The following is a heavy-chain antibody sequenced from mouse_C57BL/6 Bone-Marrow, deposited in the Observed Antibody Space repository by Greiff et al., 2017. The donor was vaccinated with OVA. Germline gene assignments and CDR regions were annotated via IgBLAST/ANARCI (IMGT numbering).Heavy chain of an antibody. J-gene: IGHJ2*01. CDR2: IDPSDSYT. CDR3: ANSNYEDYFDY. CDR1: GYTFTSYW. D-gene: IGHD2-5*01. Sequence: VQLQQPGAELVRPGTSVKLSCKASGYTFTSYWMHWVKQRPGQGLEWIGVIDPSDSYTNYNQKFKGKATLTVDTSSSTAYMQLSSLTSEDSAVYYCANSNYEDYFDYWGQGTTLTVSS. V-gene: IGHV1-59*01.